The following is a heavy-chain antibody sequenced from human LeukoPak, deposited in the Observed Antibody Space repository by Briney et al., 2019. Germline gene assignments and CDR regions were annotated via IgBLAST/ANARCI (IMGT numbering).Heavy chain of an antibody. V-gene: IGHV4-34*01. CDR1: GGSFSGYY. D-gene: IGHD3-10*01. CDR3: ASGGVTMVLGRGTFDY. CDR2: INHSGST. Sequence: SETLSLTCAVYGGSFSGYYWSWIRQPPGKGLEWIGEINHSGSTNYNPSLKSRVTISVDTSKNQFSLKLSSVTAADTPVYYCASGGVTMVLGRGTFDYWGQGTLVTVSS. J-gene: IGHJ4*02.